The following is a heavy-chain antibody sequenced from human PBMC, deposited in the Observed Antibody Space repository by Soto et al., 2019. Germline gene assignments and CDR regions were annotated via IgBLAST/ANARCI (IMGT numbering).Heavy chain of an antibody. J-gene: IGHJ3*02. V-gene: IGHV1-69*13. CDR1: GGAFSSYT. CDR2: IIPMFGTA. CDR3: ARGLGISMIVEALDI. Sequence: SVKVSCKASGGAFSSYTISWVRQAPGQGLEWMGGIIPMFGTANYAQKFQGRVTIIADESTTTAYMELSSLRSEDTAVYYCARGLGISMIVEALDIWGQGTMVTVSS. D-gene: IGHD3-22*01.